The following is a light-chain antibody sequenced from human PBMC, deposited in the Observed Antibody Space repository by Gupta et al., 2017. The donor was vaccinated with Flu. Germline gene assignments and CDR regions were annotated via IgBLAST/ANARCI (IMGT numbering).Light chain of an antibody. CDR1: SSNIGNNP. J-gene: IGLJ2*01. CDR3: AAWDDSLNGSV. Sequence: QSVLPQPPSVSAAPRQRVTISCSGSSSNIGNNPVNWYQQLPGKAPKLLIYYDDLLPSGVSDRFFGSKSGTSASLAISGLQSEDEADYYCAAWDDSLNGSVFGGGTKLTVL. V-gene: IGLV1-36*01. CDR2: YDD.